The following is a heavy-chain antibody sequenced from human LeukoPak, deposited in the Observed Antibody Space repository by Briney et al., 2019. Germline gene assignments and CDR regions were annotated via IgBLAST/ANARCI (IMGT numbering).Heavy chain of an antibody. Sequence: SETLSLTCTVSGVSISTSSYYWGWIRQPPGKGLEWIAKIYFNGGTAYNPSLKSRVAIFVETSKNQFSLKVNSVTAADTAVYYCARGIAANMDYWGQGTLVTVSS. V-gene: IGHV4-39*01. D-gene: IGHD6-25*01. CDR3: ARGIAANMDY. CDR1: GVSISTSSYY. CDR2: IYFNGGT. J-gene: IGHJ4*02.